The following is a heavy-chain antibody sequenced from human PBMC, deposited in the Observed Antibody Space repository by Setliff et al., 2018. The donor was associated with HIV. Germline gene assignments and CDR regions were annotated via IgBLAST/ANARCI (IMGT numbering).Heavy chain of an antibody. CDR2: INHSGST. Sequence: SETLSLTCAVFGGSFSGSYWSWIRQPPGKGREWFGEINHSGSTNYTPSLKSRVTLSVDTSKNQFSLKLSSVTAADTAVYYCNIYYYYYMDVWGKGTTVTVSS. CDR1: GGSFSGSY. J-gene: IGHJ6*03. V-gene: IGHV4-34*01. CDR3: NIYYYYYMDV.